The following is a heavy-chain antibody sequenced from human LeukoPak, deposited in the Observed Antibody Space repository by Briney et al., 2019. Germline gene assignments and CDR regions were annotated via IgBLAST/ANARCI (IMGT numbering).Heavy chain of an antibody. J-gene: IGHJ5*02. CDR2: INHSGST. V-gene: IGHV4-34*01. Sequence: SETLSLTCAVYGGSFSGYYWSWIRQPPGKGLEWIGEINHSGSTNYNPSLKSRVTISVDTSKNQFSLKLSSVTAADTAVYYCARGAQMTTVTTNWFDPWGQGTPVTVSS. CDR1: GGSFSGYY. D-gene: IGHD4-17*01. CDR3: ARGAQMTTVTTNWFDP.